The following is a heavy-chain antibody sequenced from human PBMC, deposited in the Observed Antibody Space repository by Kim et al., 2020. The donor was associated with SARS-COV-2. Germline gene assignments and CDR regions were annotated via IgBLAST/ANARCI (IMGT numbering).Heavy chain of an antibody. D-gene: IGHD7-27*01. CDR1: GYTFTSYG. Sequence: ASVKVSCKASGYTFTSYGISWVRQASGQGLEWMGWISPYNGNTKYAQNFQDRVTMTTDTSTTTAYMELRSLRSEDTAVYYCARDGDLPDYWGQGTLVTVS. V-gene: IGHV1-18*01. CDR3: ARDGDLPDY. J-gene: IGHJ4*02. CDR2: ISPYNGNT.